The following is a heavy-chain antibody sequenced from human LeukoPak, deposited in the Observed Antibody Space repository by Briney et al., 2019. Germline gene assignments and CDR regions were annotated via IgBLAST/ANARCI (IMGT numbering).Heavy chain of an antibody. CDR2: IKSKTDGGTT. CDR3: TTDPQYYDFWSGYYNVYYYYYMDV. D-gene: IGHD3-3*01. J-gene: IGHJ6*03. V-gene: IGHV3-15*01. Sequence: GGSLRLSCAASGFTFSSYWMSWVRQAPGKGLEWVGRIKSKTDGGTTDYAAPVKGRFTISRDDSKNTLYLQMNSLKTEDTAVYYCTTDPQYYDFWSGYYNVYYYYYMDVWGKGTTITVSS. CDR1: GFTFSSYW.